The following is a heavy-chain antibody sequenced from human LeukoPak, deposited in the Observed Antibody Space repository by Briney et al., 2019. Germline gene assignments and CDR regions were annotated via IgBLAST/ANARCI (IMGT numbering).Heavy chain of an antibody. J-gene: IGHJ3*02. CDR2: INPNSGGT. Sequence: GASVKVSCKASGDTFTGYYMHWVRQAPGQGLEWMGWINPNSGGTNYAQKFQGRVTMTRDTSISTAYMELSRLRSDDTAVYYCARPQVVPAANDAFDIWGQGTMVTVSS. CDR1: GDTFTGYY. CDR3: ARPQVVPAANDAFDI. V-gene: IGHV1-2*02. D-gene: IGHD2-2*01.